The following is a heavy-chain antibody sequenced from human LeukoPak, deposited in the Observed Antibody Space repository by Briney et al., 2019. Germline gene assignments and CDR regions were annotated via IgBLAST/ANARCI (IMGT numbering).Heavy chain of an antibody. V-gene: IGHV3-7*01. CDR3: ARTYYDFWSLYSTYFDY. CDR1: GFTFSSYW. D-gene: IGHD3-3*01. J-gene: IGHJ4*02. Sequence: GGSLRLSCAASGFTFSSYWMSWVRQAPGKGLEWVANIKQDGSEKYYVDSVKGRFTISRDNAKNSLYLQMNSLRAEDTAVYYCARTYYDFWSLYSTYFDYWGQGTLVTVSS. CDR2: IKQDGSEK.